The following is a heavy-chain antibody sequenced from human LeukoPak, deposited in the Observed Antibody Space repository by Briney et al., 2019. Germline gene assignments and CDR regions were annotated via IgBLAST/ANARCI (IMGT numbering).Heavy chain of an antibody. Sequence: RSGGSLRLSCVASGFIFRDYTMNWVRQAPGKGLEWVSLMYSGGGTSYADSVKGRFTISRDTSKNTLYLQMSSLRAEDTALYYCARYDNGKDYFDYWGQGTLVTVSS. CDR1: GFIFRDYT. V-gene: IGHV3-53*01. CDR2: MYSGGGT. CDR3: ARYDNGKDYFDY. J-gene: IGHJ4*02. D-gene: IGHD1-1*01.